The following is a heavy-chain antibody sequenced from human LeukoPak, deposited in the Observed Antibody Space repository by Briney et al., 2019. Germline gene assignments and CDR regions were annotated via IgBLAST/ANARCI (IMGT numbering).Heavy chain of an antibody. CDR1: GFTFSDYY. V-gene: IGHV3-11*04. CDR2: ISSSGSTI. J-gene: IGHJ4*02. Sequence: GGSLRLSCAASGFTFSDYYMSWIRQAQGKGLEWVSYISSSGSTIYYADSVKGRFTISRDNAKNSLYLQMNSLRAEDTAVYYCATGYSSSWSYYFDYWGQGTLVTVSS. D-gene: IGHD6-13*01. CDR3: ATGYSSSWSYYFDY.